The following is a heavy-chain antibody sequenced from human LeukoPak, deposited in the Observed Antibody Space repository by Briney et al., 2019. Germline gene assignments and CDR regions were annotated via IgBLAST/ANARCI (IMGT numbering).Heavy chain of an antibody. J-gene: IGHJ4*02. V-gene: IGHV4-59*01. Sequence: PSETLSLTCTVSGGSTSSECWSWIRQPPEKGLEWIGHIYYSGSTNYNPSLKSRVTISVDTSKNQFSLNLSSVTAADTAVYYCASGNYRVSDYWGQGTLVTVSS. D-gene: IGHD1-1*01. CDR3: ASGNYRVSDY. CDR2: IYYSGST. CDR1: GGSTSSEC.